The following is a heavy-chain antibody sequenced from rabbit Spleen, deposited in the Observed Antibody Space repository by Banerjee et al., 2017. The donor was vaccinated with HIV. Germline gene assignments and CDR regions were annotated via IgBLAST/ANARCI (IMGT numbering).Heavy chain of an antibody. CDR2: IDVNDSGTT. CDR3: ARDGAGGSYFAL. CDR1: GVSFSSSSY. D-gene: IGHD8-1*01. J-gene: IGHJ4*01. Sequence: QSLEESGGGLVQPEGSLTLTCTASGVSFSSSSYMCWVRQAPGKGLEWIACIDVNDSGTTYYANWAKGRFTISKTSSTTVTLQMTSLTAADTATYFCARDGAGGSYFALWGPGTLVTVS. V-gene: IGHV1S40*01.